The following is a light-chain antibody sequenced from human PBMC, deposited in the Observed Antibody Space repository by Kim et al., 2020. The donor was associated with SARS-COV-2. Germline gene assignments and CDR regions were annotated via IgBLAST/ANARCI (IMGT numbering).Light chain of an antibody. CDR2: GAS. V-gene: IGKV3-20*01. J-gene: IGKJ2*01. Sequence: EVVLTQSPGTLSLSPGDRATLSCRASENLSASYLAWYQQKPGQAPTLVIYGASIRAAGIPDRFSGSGSGADFTLTINRVEPEDFAVYYCQSYETFGQGTKLEI. CDR1: ENLSASY. CDR3: QSYET.